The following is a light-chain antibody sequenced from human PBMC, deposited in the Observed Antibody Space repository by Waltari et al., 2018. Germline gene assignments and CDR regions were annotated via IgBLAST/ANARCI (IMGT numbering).Light chain of an antibody. J-gene: IGLJ2*01. CDR3: SSYTSRSTWV. V-gene: IGLV2-14*03. CDR1: SSDVGGYNY. CDR2: DVS. Sequence: QSAPTQPASVSGSPGQSIAIPCPGTSSDVGGYNYVSWYQQHPGKAPKLMIYDVSNRPSGVSNRFSGSKSGNTASLTISGLQAEDEADYYCSSYTSRSTWVFGGGTKLTVL.